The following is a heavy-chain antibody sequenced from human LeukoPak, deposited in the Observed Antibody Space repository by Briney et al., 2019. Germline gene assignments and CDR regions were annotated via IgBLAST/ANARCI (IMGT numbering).Heavy chain of an antibody. CDR3: ARGGYCSSTSCYTAVSVFWFDP. CDR1: GFTFSSYA. J-gene: IGHJ5*02. Sequence: PGGSLRLSCAASGFTFSSYAMHWVRQAPGKGLEWVAVISYDGSNKYYADSVKGRFTISRDNAKNSLYLQMNSLRAEDTAVYYCARGGYCSSTSCYTAVSVFWFDPWGQGTLVTVSS. CDR2: ISYDGSNK. D-gene: IGHD2-2*02. V-gene: IGHV3-30-3*01.